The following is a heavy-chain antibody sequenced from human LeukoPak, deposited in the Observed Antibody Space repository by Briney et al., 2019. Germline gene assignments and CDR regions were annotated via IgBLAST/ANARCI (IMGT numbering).Heavy chain of an antibody. CDR2: IRSKANSYAT. V-gene: IGHV3-73*01. CDR3: TPAGGSGSYSGY. D-gene: IGHD3-10*01. CDR1: GFTFSGSA. J-gene: IGHJ4*02. Sequence: GGSLRLSCAASGFTFSGSAMHWVRQASGKGLEWVGRIRSKANSYATAYAASVKGSFTISRDDSKNTAYLQMNSLKTDDTAVYYCTPAGGSGSYSGYWGQGTLVTVSS.